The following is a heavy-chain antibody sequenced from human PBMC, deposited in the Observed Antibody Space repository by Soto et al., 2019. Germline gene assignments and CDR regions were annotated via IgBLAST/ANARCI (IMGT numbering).Heavy chain of an antibody. J-gene: IGHJ6*02. V-gene: IGHV3-30*04. Sequence: GGSLRLSCAASGFTFSGSAMHWVRQAPGKGLEWVAVISYGSNKYYTDSVKGRFTISRDNSKNTLYLQMNSLRAEDTAVYYCARDSTYYGDPHYYYYGMDVWGQGTTVTVSS. CDR2: ISYGSNK. CDR1: GFTFSGSA. D-gene: IGHD4-17*01. CDR3: ARDSTYYGDPHYYYYGMDV.